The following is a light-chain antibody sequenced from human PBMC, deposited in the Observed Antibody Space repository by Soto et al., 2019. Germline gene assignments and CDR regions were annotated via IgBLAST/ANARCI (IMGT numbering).Light chain of an antibody. J-gene: IGKJ1*01. V-gene: IGKV2-28*01. Sequence: DIVVTQSPLSLTVTPGEPASISCRSSQSLLHRNGYTYLDWYLQKPGQSPQVLIYMGSNRASGVPDRFSGSGSGTVFTLKISRVEAEDVGVYYCMQTLQTRTFGQGTKVEI. CDR2: MGS. CDR3: MQTLQTRT. CDR1: QSLLHRNGYTY.